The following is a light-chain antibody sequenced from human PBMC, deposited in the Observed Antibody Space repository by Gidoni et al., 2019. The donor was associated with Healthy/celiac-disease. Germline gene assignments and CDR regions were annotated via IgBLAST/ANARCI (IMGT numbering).Light chain of an antibody. CDR3: QQYGSSPLT. CDR1: QSVSSSY. V-gene: IGKV3-20*01. CDR2: GAS. J-gene: IGKJ4*01. Sequence: QSVSSSYLAWYQQKPGQAPRLLIYGASSRATGIPDRFSGSGSGTDFTLTISRLEPEDFAVYYCQQYGSSPLTFGGGTKVEIK.